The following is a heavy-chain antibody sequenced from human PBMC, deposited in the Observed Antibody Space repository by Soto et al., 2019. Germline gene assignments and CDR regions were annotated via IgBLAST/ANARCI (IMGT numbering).Heavy chain of an antibody. D-gene: IGHD3-16*02. J-gene: IGHJ5*02. CDR1: GFTFSSYW. CDR2: IKQDGSEK. V-gene: IGHV3-7*01. Sequence: EVQLVESGGGLVQPGGSLRLSCAASGFTFSSYWMSWVRQAPGKGLERVANIKQDGSEKYYVDSVKGRFTISRDNAKNSLYLQMNSLRAEDTAVYYCARDGLTYYDYVWGSYRQNWFDPWGQGTLVTVSS. CDR3: ARDGLTYYDYVWGSYRQNWFDP.